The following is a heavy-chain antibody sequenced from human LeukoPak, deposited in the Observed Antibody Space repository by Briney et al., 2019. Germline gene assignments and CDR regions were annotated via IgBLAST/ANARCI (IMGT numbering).Heavy chain of an antibody. Sequence: GGSLRLSCAASGLTVSNNYMSWVRQAPGRGLEWVSVIWYDGSKKFYADSVKGRFTISRNNSKNTLFLEMNSLRVEDTAMYYCARKRGSGNYYFYGMDIWGQGTTVTVSS. CDR2: IWYDGSKK. J-gene: IGHJ6*02. CDR1: GLTVSNNY. D-gene: IGHD5-24*01. V-gene: IGHV3-33*08. CDR3: ARKRGSGNYYFYGMDI.